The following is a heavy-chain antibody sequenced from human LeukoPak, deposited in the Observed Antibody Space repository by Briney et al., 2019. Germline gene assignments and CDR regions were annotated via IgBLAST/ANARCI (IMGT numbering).Heavy chain of an antibody. V-gene: IGHV4-39*07. CDR3: VRLVVRGVIDY. D-gene: IGHD3-10*01. CDR2: IYYSGST. J-gene: IGHJ4*02. Sequence: SETLSLTCTVSGGSISSSSYYWGWIRQPPGKGLEWIGSIYYSGSTYYNPSLKSRVTISVDTSKNQFSLKLSSVTAADTAVYYCVRLVVRGVIDYWGQGTLVTVSS. CDR1: GGSISSSSYY.